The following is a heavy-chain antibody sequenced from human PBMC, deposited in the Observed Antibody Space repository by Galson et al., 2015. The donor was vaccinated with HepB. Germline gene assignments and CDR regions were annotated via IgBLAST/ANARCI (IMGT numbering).Heavy chain of an antibody. CDR2: TYYRSKWYN. J-gene: IGHJ4*02. CDR3: ARAPEAEGATVFDFDY. Sequence: CAISGDSVSSNSAAWNWIRQSPSRGLEWLGRTYYRSKWYNDYAVSVKSRITINPDTSKNQFSLQLNSVTPEDTAVYYCARAPEAEGATVFDFDYWGQGTLVTVSS. V-gene: IGHV6-1*01. CDR1: GDSVSSNSAA. D-gene: IGHD1-26*01.